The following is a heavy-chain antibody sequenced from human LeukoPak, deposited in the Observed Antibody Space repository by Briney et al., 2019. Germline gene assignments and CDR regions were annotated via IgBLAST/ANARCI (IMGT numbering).Heavy chain of an antibody. V-gene: IGHV3-30*02. CDR3: AKSGDVGFDAFDI. D-gene: IGHD3-10*01. CDR1: GFTFSSYG. J-gene: IGHJ3*02. Sequence: HPGGSLRLSCAASGFTFSSYGMHWVRQAPGKGLEWVAFIRYDGSNKYYADSVKGRFTISRDNSKNTLYLRMNSLRAEDTAVYYCAKSGDVGFDAFDIWGQGTMVTVSS. CDR2: IRYDGSNK.